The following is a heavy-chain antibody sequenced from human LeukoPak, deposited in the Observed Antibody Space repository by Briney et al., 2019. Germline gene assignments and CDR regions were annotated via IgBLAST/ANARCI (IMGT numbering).Heavy chain of an antibody. CDR3: ASSVVPAAMGDY. Sequence: GGSLRLSCAASGFTFSSYEMNWVRQAPGKGLEWVSYISSSGSTIYYADSVKGRFTISRDNAKNSLYLQMNSLRAEDTAVYYCASSVVPAAMGDYWGQGTLVTVSS. CDR1: GFTFSSYE. D-gene: IGHD2-2*01. CDR2: ISSSGSTI. J-gene: IGHJ4*02. V-gene: IGHV3-48*03.